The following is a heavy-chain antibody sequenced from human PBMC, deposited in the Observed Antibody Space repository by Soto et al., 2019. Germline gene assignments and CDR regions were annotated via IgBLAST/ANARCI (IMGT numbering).Heavy chain of an antibody. V-gene: IGHV3-23*01. CDR3: SKLRFLEWLSTRGYFDY. Sequence: PGGSLRLSCAASGFTFSSYAMSWVRQAPGKGLEWVSAISGSGGSTYYADSVKGRFTISRDNSKNTLYLQMNSLRAEDTAVYYCSKLRFLEWLSTRGYFDYWGQGTLVTVSS. J-gene: IGHJ4*02. D-gene: IGHD3-3*01. CDR1: GFTFSSYA. CDR2: ISGSGGST.